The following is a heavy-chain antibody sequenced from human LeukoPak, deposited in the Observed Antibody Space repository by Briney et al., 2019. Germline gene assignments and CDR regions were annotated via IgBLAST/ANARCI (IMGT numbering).Heavy chain of an antibody. V-gene: IGHV4-59*01. CDR1: GGSISSYY. D-gene: IGHD3-22*01. Sequence: SETLSLTCTVSGGSISSYYWSWIRQPPGKGLEWIGYIYYSGSTNYNPSLKSRVTISVDTSKNQFSLKLSSVTAADTAVYYCARAPRITMIVVVITTGSYFDYWGQGTLVTVSS. J-gene: IGHJ4*02. CDR2: IYYSGST. CDR3: ARAPRITMIVVVITTGSYFDY.